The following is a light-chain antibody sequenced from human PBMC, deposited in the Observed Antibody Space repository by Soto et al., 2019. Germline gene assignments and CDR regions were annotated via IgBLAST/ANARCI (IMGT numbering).Light chain of an antibody. Sequence: QSALTQPASVSGSPGQSITISCTGTSSDVGGYNYVSWYQQHPGKAPKLIIYEVSNRPSGVSNRFSGSKSVNTASLTNSGLQAEDEADYYCNSYTSTSTGVFGTGTKLTVL. CDR1: SSDVGGYNY. V-gene: IGLV2-14*01. J-gene: IGLJ1*01. CDR3: NSYTSTSTGV. CDR2: EVS.